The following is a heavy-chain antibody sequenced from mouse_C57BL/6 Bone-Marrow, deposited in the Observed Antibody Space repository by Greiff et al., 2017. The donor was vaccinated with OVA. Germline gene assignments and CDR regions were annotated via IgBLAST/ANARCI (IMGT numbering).Heavy chain of an antibody. CDR2: IYPGSGNT. V-gene: IGHV1-76*01. D-gene: IGHD2-4*01. J-gene: IGHJ4*01. CDR3: ARGDYYDYFYYAMDY. Sequence: VQLQQSGAELVRPGASVKLSCKASGYTFTDYYINWVKQRPGQGLEWIARIYPGSGNTYYNEKFKGKATLTAEKSSSTAYMQLSSLTSEDSAVYFCARGDYYDYFYYAMDYWGQGTSVTVSS. CDR1: GYTFTDYY.